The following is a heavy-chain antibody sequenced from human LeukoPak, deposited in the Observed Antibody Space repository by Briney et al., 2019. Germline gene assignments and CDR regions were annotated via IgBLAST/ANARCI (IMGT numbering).Heavy chain of an antibody. Sequence: GESLKISCKGTGYSFTTYWIAWVRHMPGKGLEWMGSIYPGDSDTRYSPSFQGQVTISADKSINTAYLQWNSLKASDSAMYYCARSSRPSSHYYDSSGYRYFDYWGQGTLVTVSS. J-gene: IGHJ4*02. CDR3: ARSSRPSSHYYDSSGYRYFDY. CDR1: GYSFTTYW. D-gene: IGHD3-22*01. CDR2: IYPGDSDT. V-gene: IGHV5-51*01.